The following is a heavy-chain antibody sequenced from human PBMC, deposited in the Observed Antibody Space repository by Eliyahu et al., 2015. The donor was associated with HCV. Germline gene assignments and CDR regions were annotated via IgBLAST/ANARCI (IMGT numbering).Heavy chain of an antibody. J-gene: IGHJ6*02. CDR3: AKDPVGGWGLDGGAGMDV. Sequence: EVQLLESEGGLVQPGGSLRLSCAASGFTFSSYAXSWVRQAPGKGLEWVSAISGSGGSTYYADSVKGRFTTSRDNSKNTLYLQMNSLRAEDTAVYYCAKDPVGGWGLDGGAGMDVWGQGTTVTVSS. D-gene: IGHD6-19*01. CDR2: ISGSGGST. V-gene: IGHV3-23*01. CDR1: GFTFSSYA.